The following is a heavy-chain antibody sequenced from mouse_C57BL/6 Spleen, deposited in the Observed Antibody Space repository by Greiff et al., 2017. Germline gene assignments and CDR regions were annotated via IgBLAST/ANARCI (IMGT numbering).Heavy chain of an antibody. CDR3: ASGPQQLGRNFDY. D-gene: IGHD4-1*02. CDR2: INPSNGGT. V-gene: IGHV1-53*01. J-gene: IGHJ2*01. Sequence: LKQPGTELVKPGASVKLSCKASGYTFTSYWMHWVKQRPGQGLEWIGNINPSNGGTNYNEKFKSKATLTVDKSSSTAYMQLSSLTSEDSAVYYCASGPQQLGRNFDYWGQGTTLTVSS. CDR1: GYTFTSYW.